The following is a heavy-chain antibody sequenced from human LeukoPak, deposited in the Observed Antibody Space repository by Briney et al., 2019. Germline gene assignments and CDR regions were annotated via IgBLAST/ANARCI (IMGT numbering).Heavy chain of an antibody. J-gene: IGHJ3*02. V-gene: IGHV4-39*01. CDR2: IYNSGST. Sequence: SETLSLTCSVSGGSISSSTYYWGWIRQPPGKGLEWIGNIYNSGSTYYNPSLKSRVTISVDTSKNQFSLKLSSVTAADTAVYYCARIYGRGAFDIWAKGQWSPSL. CDR3: ARIYGRGAFDI. CDR1: GGSISSSTYY. D-gene: IGHD5-12*01.